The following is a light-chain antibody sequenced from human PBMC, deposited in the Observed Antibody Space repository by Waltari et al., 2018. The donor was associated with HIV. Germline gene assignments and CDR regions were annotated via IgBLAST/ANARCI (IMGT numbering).Light chain of an antibody. CDR1: NNHIGSYAL. CDR2: EVT. Sequence: QSALPQPPSASGSPGHSVTLPRPLSNNHIGSYALVSWYQVHPGKDPKLVISEVTKRPSGVSVRFSGSKSANTACLTVSGLESEDEADYYGGSFVARDGFYVLFGGGTRLTVL. J-gene: IGLJ2*01. V-gene: IGLV2-8*01. CDR3: GSFVARDGFYVL.